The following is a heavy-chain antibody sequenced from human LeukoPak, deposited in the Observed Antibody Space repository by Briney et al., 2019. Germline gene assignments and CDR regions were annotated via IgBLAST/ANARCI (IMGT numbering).Heavy chain of an antibody. J-gene: IGHJ6*03. CDR1: GYTFTGYY. V-gene: IGHV1-18*04. D-gene: IGHD6-13*01. CDR2: IIAYNGNT. CDR3: ARDFWSSSWYNYYYYYMDV. Sequence: ASVKVSCKASGYTFTGYYMHWVRQAPGQGLEWMGWIIAYNGNTNYAQKLQGRVTMTTDTSTSTAYMELRSLRSDDTAVYYCARDFWSSSWYNYYYYYMDVWGKGTTVTVSS.